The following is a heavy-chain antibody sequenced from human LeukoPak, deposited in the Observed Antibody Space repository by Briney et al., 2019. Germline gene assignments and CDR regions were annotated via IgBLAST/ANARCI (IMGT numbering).Heavy chain of an antibody. Sequence: SETLSLTCAVYGGSFSGYYWSWIRQPPGKGLEWIGEINHSGSTNYNPSLKSRVTISVDTSKNQFSLKLSSVTAADTAVYYCARDDDYDFWSGFVDYWGQGTLVTVSS. J-gene: IGHJ4*02. D-gene: IGHD3-3*01. CDR2: INHSGST. CDR3: ARDDDYDFWSGFVDY. V-gene: IGHV4-34*01. CDR1: GGSFSGYY.